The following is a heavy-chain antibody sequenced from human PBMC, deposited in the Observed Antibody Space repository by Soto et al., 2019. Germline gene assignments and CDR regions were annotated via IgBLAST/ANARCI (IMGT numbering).Heavy chain of an antibody. CDR2: ISGGNTI. CDR1: GFTFSDYH. V-gene: IGHV3-11*01. CDR3: VRGHSGLDI. Sequence: QVQVVESGGGLVKPGGSLRLSCAGSGFTFSDYHMSWIRQIPGKGLEWISYISGGNTIYYIDSVKGRFTLSRDSAKNSLYLQMDSLRAEDTAVYYCVRGHSGLDIWGQGTMVTVSS. J-gene: IGHJ3*02. D-gene: IGHD5-12*01.